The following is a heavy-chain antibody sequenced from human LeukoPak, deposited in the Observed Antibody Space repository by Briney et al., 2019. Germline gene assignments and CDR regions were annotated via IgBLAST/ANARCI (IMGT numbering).Heavy chain of an antibody. CDR1: GGTFSSNG. Sequence: AASVKVSCKASGGTFSSNGISWVRQAPGQGLEWMGWISAYNGNTNYAQKLQGRVTMTTDTSTSTAYMELRSLRSDDTAVYYCARDRSRADLDYWGQGTLVTVSS. D-gene: IGHD2-15*01. CDR3: ARDRSRADLDY. V-gene: IGHV1-18*01. J-gene: IGHJ4*02. CDR2: ISAYNGNT.